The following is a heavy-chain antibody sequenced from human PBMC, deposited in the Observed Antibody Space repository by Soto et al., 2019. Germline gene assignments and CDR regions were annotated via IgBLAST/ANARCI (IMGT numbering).Heavy chain of an antibody. D-gene: IGHD5-18*01. V-gene: IGHV3-30*18. CDR2: ISDDGRNK. CDR1: GFTFSGYG. Sequence: QVQLVESGGGVVQPGRSLRLSCAASGFTFSGYGMHWVRQAPGKGLEWVAVISDDGRNKYYADSVKGRFTISRDNSKNTLYLQMNSLRAENTAVYYCAKGAGYSYGSHFDYWGQGTLVTVSS. CDR3: AKGAGYSYGSHFDY. J-gene: IGHJ4*02.